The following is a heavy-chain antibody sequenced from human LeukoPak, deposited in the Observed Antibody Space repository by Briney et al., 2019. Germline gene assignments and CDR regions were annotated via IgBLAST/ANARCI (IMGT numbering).Heavy chain of an antibody. CDR2: MYNRGST. Sequence: SETLSLTCTVSGDSISNYYWSWIRQPPGKELEWIGYMYNRGSTIYNPSLKSRVTISTDTSKNQFSLRLTSVTAADTAVYYCARAEKAVTGTLDSWGQGTLITVFS. J-gene: IGHJ4*02. V-gene: IGHV4-59*01. CDR3: ARAEKAVTGTLDS. CDR1: GDSISNYY. D-gene: IGHD6-19*01.